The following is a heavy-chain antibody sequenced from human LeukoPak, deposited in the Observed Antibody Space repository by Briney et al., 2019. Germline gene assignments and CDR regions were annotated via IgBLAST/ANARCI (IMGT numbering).Heavy chain of an antibody. Sequence: PGGSLRLSCAASGFTFSSYAMSWVRQAPGKGLEWVSAISGSGGSTYYADSVKGRFTISRDNSKNTLYLQMNSLRAEDTAVYYCAKVVGPGSSARVLRYVSDYWGQGTLVTVSS. CDR1: GFTFSSYA. D-gene: IGHD3-9*01. V-gene: IGHV3-23*01. CDR2: ISGSGGST. J-gene: IGHJ4*02. CDR3: AKVVGPGSSARVLRYVSDY.